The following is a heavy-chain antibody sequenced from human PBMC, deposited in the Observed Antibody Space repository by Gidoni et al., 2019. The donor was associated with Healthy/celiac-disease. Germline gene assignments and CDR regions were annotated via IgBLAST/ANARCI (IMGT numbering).Heavy chain of an antibody. D-gene: IGHD3-3*01. CDR2: INPSGGST. V-gene: IGHV1-46*03. CDR1: GYTFTSYY. J-gene: IGHJ3*02. CDR3: ARVHGKTRITIFGVVIHPPGAFDI. Sequence: QVQLVQSGAEVKKPGASVKVSCKASGYTFTSYYMPWVRQAPGQGLEWMGIINPSGGSTSYAQKFQGRVTMTRDTSTSTVYMELSSLRSEDTAVYYCARVHGKTRITIFGVVIHPPGAFDIWGQGTMVTVSS.